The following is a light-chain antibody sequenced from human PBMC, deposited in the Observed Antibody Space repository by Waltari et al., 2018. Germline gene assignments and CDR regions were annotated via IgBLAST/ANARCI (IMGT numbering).Light chain of an antibody. Sequence: SSELTQDPAVSVALGQTVRITCQGDSLRTSSASWYQQKSGQAPVLVLFGKNKRPSGIPDRFSGYDSETTTSLTITGAQAEDEADYYCSSRDSSASHVLFGRGTRLTVL. CDR1: SLRTSS. CDR2: GKN. CDR3: SSRDSSASHVL. J-gene: IGLJ2*01. V-gene: IGLV3-19*01.